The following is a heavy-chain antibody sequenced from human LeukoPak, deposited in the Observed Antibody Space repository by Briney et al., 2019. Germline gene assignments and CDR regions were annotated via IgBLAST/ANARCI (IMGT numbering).Heavy chain of an antibody. CDR1: GGSFSGYY. Sequence: SETLSLTCAVYGGSFSGYYWSWIRQPPGKGLEWIGYIYHSGSTYYNPSLKSRVTISVDRSKNQFSLKLSSVTAADTAVYYCARGAYDSSGYYHTFDYWGQGTLVTASS. D-gene: IGHD3-22*01. V-gene: IGHV4-34*01. CDR2: IYHSGST. J-gene: IGHJ4*02. CDR3: ARGAYDSSGYYHTFDY.